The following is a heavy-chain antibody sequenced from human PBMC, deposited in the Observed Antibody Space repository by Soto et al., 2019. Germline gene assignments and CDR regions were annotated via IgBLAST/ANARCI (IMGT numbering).Heavy chain of an antibody. CDR3: ASPKVTSHWSSDY. J-gene: IGHJ4*02. V-gene: IGHV3-23*01. Sequence: PGGALRLSCAASVFTFSGYAMAWVRQTPGKGLEWVSSISGNSDYTFYADSVKGRFTIFIDNSKNTLYLEMNSLRVEDTAVYYCASPKVTSHWSSDYWGQGTLVTVSS. CDR1: VFTFSGYA. D-gene: IGHD2-2*01. CDR2: ISGNSDYT.